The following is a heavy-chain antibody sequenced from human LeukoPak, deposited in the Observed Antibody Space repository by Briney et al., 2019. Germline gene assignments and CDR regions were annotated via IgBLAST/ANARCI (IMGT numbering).Heavy chain of an antibody. D-gene: IGHD6-19*01. CDR1: GYTLTELS. CDR3: ARLESKQSGWLYYFGY. V-gene: IGHV1-24*01. J-gene: IGHJ4*02. Sequence: ASVKVSCKVSGYTLTELSMHWVRQAPGKGLEWMGGFDPEDGETIYAQKFQGRVTMTEDTSTDTAYMELRSLRSDDTAVYYCARLESKQSGWLYYFGYWGQGTLVTVSS. CDR2: FDPEDGET.